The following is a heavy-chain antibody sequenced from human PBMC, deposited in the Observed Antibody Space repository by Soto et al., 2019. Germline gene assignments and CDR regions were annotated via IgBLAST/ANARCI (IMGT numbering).Heavy chain of an antibody. V-gene: IGHV3-30*18. CDR1: GFSFSTYG. Sequence: GGSLRLSCAASGFSFSTYGMHWVRQAPGKGLEWVAFISNDGSNKYYADSVKGRITVSRDNSKNTLYLQMNSLRAEDTAVYNCAKEPVGPDWEFALWGRGTLVTVSS. CDR3: AKEPVGPDWEFAL. J-gene: IGHJ2*01. CDR2: ISNDGSNK.